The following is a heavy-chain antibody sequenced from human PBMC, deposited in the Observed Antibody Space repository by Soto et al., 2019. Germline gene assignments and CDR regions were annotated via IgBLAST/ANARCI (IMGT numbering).Heavy chain of an antibody. J-gene: IGHJ5*02. CDR2: MNPGSGQT. D-gene: IGHD6-13*01. CDR3: ARMASAGTLNWFDP. V-gene: IGHV1-8*02. CDR1: GYTFINFD. Sequence: QVQLVQSGDEVKEPGASVRVSCEASGYTFINFDIIWVRQAAGQGLEWLGWMNPGSGQTGYASKFQGRVAMTRDASTGTSHLELSSLTSDDTAVYYCARMASAGTLNWFDPWGQGTLVTVSS.